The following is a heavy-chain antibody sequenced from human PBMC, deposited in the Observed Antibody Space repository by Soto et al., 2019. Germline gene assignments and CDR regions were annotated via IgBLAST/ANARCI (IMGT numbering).Heavy chain of an antibody. CDR3: ARQEVPQWFTMGYYGMDV. D-gene: IGHD2-8*01. CDR2: INHRGNT. V-gene: IGHV4-34*01. Sequence: QVQLQQWGAGLSKPSETLSLTCAVYGVSFSGYYWTWIRQPPGKGLEWIGEINHRGNTNYNPSLKSRVTISVDTSKNQFSLKLTSVTAADTAVYYCARQEVPQWFTMGYYGMDVWDQGTTVTVSS. J-gene: IGHJ6*02. CDR1: GVSFSGYY.